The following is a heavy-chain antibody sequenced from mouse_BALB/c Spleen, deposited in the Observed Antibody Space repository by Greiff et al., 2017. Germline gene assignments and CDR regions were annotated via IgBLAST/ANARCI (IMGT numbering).Heavy chain of an antibody. CDR3: TRSGSSPLFDY. D-gene: IGHD1-1*01. CDR2: INPSNGGT. V-gene: IGHV1S81*02. Sequence: QGQLQQSGAELVKPGASVKLSCKASGYTFTSYYMYWVKQRPGQGLEWIGEINPSNGGTNFNEKFKSKATLTVDKSSSTAYMQLSSLTSEDSAVYYCTRSGSSPLFDYWGQGTTLTVSS. J-gene: IGHJ2*01. CDR1: GYTFTSYY.